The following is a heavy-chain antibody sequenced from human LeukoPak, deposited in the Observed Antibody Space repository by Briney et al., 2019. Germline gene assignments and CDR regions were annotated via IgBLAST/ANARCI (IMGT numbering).Heavy chain of an antibody. J-gene: IGHJ6*03. CDR1: GGSIGSYY. CDR2: IYYSGST. CDR3: ARDAVVPAASPGTHYNHMDV. V-gene: IGHV4-59*01. D-gene: IGHD2-2*01. Sequence: SETLSLTCTVSGGSIGSYYWTWIRQPPGKRLEWIGYIYYSGSTNYNPSLKSRVTISVDTSKNQFSLKLSSLTAADTAVYYCARDAVVPAASPGTHYNHMDVWGKGTTVTVSS.